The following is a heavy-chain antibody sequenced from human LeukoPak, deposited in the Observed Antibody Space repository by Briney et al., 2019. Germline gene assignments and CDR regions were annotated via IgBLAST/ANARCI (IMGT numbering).Heavy chain of an antibody. CDR1: GYTFTSYG. V-gene: IGHV1-18*01. CDR3: ARGPPDYYDSSGYLYYLDY. CDR2: ISAYNGNT. D-gene: IGHD3-22*01. J-gene: IGHJ4*02. Sequence: ASVKVSCKASGYTFTSYGISWVRQAPGQGLEWMGWISAYNGNTNYAQKLQGRVTMTTDTSTSTAYMELRSLRSDDTAVYYCARGPPDYYDSSGYLYYLDYWGQGTLVTVSS.